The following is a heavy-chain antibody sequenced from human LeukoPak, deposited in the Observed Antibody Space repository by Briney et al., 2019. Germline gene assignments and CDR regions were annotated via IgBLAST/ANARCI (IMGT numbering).Heavy chain of an antibody. CDR1: AFTFSTYW. CDR3: AGDFWSGYYDDY. D-gene: IGHD3-3*01. Sequence: PGGSLRLSCAASAFTFSTYWMHWVRQAPGKGLVWVSRINNDGSSTSYADSVKGRFTISRDNAKNTLYLQMNSLRAEDTAVYYCAGDFWSGYYDDYWGQGTLVTVSS. V-gene: IGHV3-74*01. J-gene: IGHJ4*02. CDR2: INNDGSST.